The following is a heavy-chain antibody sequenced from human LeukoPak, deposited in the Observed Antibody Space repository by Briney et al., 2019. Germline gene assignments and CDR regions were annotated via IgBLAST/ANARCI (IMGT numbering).Heavy chain of an antibody. J-gene: IGHJ4*02. CDR3: ARDQSSGWSK. D-gene: IGHD6-19*01. V-gene: IGHV3-48*03. Sequence: PGGSLRLSCAASGFTFSSYEMNWVRQAPGKGPEWVSYISSSGSTIYYADSVKGRFTISRDNAKNSLYLQMNSLRAEDTAVYYCARDQSSGWSKWGQGTLVTVSS. CDR2: ISSSGSTI. CDR1: GFTFSSYE.